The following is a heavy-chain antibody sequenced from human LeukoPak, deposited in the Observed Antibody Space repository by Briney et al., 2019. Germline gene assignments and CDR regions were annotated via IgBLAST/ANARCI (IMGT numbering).Heavy chain of an antibody. Sequence: SETLSLTCTVSGGSISSYYWSWIRQPPGKGLERIGYIYYSGSTNYNPSLKSRVTISVDTSKNQFSLELTSVTAADTAVYYCAREDAQEGTNAFDIWGQGTMVTVSS. V-gene: IGHV4-59*01. CDR1: GGSISSYY. CDR2: IYYSGST. CDR3: AREDAQEGTNAFDI. J-gene: IGHJ3*02. D-gene: IGHD2-2*01.